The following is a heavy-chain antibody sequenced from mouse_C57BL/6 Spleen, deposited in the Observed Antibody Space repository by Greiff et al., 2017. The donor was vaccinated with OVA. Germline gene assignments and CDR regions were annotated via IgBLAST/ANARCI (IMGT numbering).Heavy chain of an antibody. Sequence: QVQLQQPGAELVRPGSSVKLSCKASGYTFTSYWMHWVKQRPIQGLEWIGNIDPSDSETHYNQKFKDKATLTVDKSSSTAYMQLSSLTSEDSAVDYCASITTVVPDWYFDVWGTGTTVTVSS. CDR2: IDPSDSET. CDR3: ASITTVVPDWYFDV. V-gene: IGHV1-52*01. CDR1: GYTFTSYW. D-gene: IGHD1-1*01. J-gene: IGHJ1*03.